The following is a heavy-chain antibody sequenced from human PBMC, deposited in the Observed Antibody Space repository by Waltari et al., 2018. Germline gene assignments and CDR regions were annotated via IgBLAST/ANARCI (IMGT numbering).Heavy chain of an antibody. CDR1: GYRFTTHT. CDR3: ARDSGVAGGWFDP. D-gene: IGHD6-19*01. Sequence: VQLVQSGAEVKKPGASVKVSCKPSGYRFTTHTLHWVRQAPGQRLEWMGWIIAANGDTKYSQRFQARVTFSRDTVANTAYMEVSDLTPEDTAVYFCARDSGVAGGWFDPWGQGSLVIVS. J-gene: IGHJ5*02. V-gene: IGHV1-3*01. CDR2: IIAANGDT.